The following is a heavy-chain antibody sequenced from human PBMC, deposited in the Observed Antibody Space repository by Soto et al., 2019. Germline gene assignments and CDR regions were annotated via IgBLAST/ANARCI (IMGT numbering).Heavy chain of an antibody. CDR1: GGTFSSYA. J-gene: IGHJ5*02. Sequence: SVKVSCKASGGTFSSYAISWVRQAPGQGLEWMGGIIPIFGTANYAQKFQGRVTITADESTSTAYMELSSLRSEDTAVYYCAREAAKGSSNLDWFDPWGQGTLVTVSS. CDR3: AREAAKGSSNLDWFDP. V-gene: IGHV1-69*13. D-gene: IGHD6-13*01. CDR2: IIPIFGTA.